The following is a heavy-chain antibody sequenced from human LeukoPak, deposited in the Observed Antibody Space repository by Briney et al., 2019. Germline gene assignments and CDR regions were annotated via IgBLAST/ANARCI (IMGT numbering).Heavy chain of an antibody. Sequence: GGSLRLSCPASGFTFRTSWMSWVRQVPGKGLEWVANIKKDGSETYYVDSVKGRFTISRDNAKNSLYLQMNSLRAEDTAMYYCARGRYSGTTYYFDYWGQGTLVTVSS. J-gene: IGHJ4*02. V-gene: IGHV3-7*03. CDR2: IKKDGSET. CDR3: ARGRYSGTTYYFDY. D-gene: IGHD5-12*01. CDR1: GFTFRTSW.